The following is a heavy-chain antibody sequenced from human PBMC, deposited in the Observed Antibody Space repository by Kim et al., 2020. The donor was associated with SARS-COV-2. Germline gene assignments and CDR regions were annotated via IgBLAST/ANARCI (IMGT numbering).Heavy chain of an antibody. V-gene: IGHV3-30*18. J-gene: IGHJ2*01. D-gene: IGHD3-3*01. Sequence: GGSLRLSCAASGFTFSTYGMHWVRQAPGKGLEWVAVISYDGSNKYYADSVKGRFTVSRDNSKNTLYLQMNSLRAEDTAVYYCAKEKFYDFWGGRYFDLWGGSTLVTVSS. CDR3: AKEKFYDFWGGRYFDL. CDR1: GFTFSTYG. CDR2: ISYDGSNK.